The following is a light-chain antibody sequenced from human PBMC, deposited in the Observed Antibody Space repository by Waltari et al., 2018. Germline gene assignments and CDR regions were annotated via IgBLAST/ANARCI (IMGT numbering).Light chain of an antibody. Sequence: VLTQSPATLSLSPGAGATLSCRASQSISTYLAWFQQRPGQAPRLLIYDASNRAAGVPARFSGSGSGTDFTLSISSLEPEDFAVYYCHQRGSWPITFGQGT. CDR3: HQRGSWPIT. J-gene: IGKJ5*01. CDR2: DAS. V-gene: IGKV3-11*01. CDR1: QSISTY.